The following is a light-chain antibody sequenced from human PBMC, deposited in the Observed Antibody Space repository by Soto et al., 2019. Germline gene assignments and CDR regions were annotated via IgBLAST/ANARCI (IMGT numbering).Light chain of an antibody. CDR2: DVS. V-gene: IGLV2-11*01. Sequence: QSALTQPRSVSESPGQSVTISCTGTSSDVGGYNYVSWYQQHPGKAPKLMIYDVSKRPSGVPDRFSGSKSGNTASLTISGLQAEDEADYYCCSYAGSSVFGGGTKVTVL. J-gene: IGLJ3*02. CDR1: SSDVGGYNY. CDR3: CSYAGSSV.